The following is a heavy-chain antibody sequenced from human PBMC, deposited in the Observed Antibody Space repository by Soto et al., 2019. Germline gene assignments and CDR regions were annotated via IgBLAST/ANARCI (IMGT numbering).Heavy chain of an antibody. CDR3: ARDSDRLLGYYYYGMAV. CDR1: GFTFSSYA. CDR2: ISYDGSNK. Sequence: GGSLRLSCAASGFTFSSYAMHWVRQAPGKGLEWVAVISYDGSNKYYADSVKGRFTISRDNSKNTLYLQMNSLRAEDTAVYYCARDSDRLLGYYYYGMAVWGQGTTVTVSS. J-gene: IGHJ6*02. V-gene: IGHV3-30-3*01. D-gene: IGHD3-10*01.